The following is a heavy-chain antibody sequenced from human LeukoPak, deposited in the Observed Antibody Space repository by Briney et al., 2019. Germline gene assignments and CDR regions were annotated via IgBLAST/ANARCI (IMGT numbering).Heavy chain of an antibody. CDR2: NIPIFGIA. D-gene: IGHD3-22*01. CDR1: GGTFSSYA. V-gene: IGHV1-69*04. CDR3: ARIPQYYYDSSGYGPAQH. J-gene: IGHJ1*01. Sequence: SVKVSCKASGGTFSSYAISWVRQAPGQGLEWMGRNIPIFGIANYAQKFQGRVTITADKSTSTAYMELSSLRSEDTAVYYCARIPQYYYDSSGYGPAQHWGQGTLVTVSS.